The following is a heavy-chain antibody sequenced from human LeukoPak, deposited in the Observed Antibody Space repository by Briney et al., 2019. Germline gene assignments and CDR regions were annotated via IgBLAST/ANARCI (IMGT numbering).Heavy chain of an antibody. CDR3: ARSRYCSGGSCYSGDY. Sequence: ASVKVSCKASGYTFTSYGISWVRQAPGQGLEWMGWISAYNGNTNYAQKLQGRVTITRDTSASTAYMELSSLRSEDTAVYYCARSRYCSGGSCYSGDYWGQGTLVTVSS. J-gene: IGHJ4*02. D-gene: IGHD2-15*01. V-gene: IGHV1-18*01. CDR1: GYTFTSYG. CDR2: ISAYNGNT.